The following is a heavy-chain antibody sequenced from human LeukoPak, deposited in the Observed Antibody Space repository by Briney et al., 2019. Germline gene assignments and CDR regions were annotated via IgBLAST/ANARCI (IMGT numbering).Heavy chain of an antibody. CDR2: IYYSGST. Sequence: PSETLSLTCTVSGGSISSSSYYWGWIRQPPGKGLEWIGSIYYSGSTYYNPSLKSRVTKSVDTSKNQFSLKLSSVTAADTAVYYCARGGNVVVTATDYDYWGQGTLVTVSS. D-gene: IGHD2-21*02. CDR1: GGSISSSSYY. J-gene: IGHJ4*02. CDR3: ARGGNVVVTATDYDY. V-gene: IGHV4-39*01.